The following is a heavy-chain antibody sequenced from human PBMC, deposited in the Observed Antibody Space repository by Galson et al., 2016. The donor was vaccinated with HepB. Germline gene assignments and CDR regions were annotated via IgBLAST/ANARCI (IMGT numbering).Heavy chain of an antibody. D-gene: IGHD1-1*01. J-gene: IGHJ4*02. CDR2: ISTNSGNT. CDR1: GYTFTTYG. CDR3: ARDRDWNLDF. V-gene: IGHV1-18*04. Sequence: SVNVSCKASGYTFTTYGISWVRQTPGQGLEWMGWISTNSGNTNYAQILRGRVTMTTDTSTRTAYMELRSLRSDDTAIYYCARDRDWNLDFWGQGTLVTVSS.